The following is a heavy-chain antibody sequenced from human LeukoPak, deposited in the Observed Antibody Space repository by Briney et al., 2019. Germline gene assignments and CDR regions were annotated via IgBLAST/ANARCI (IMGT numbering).Heavy chain of an antibody. Sequence: PSETLSLTCAVYGRSFRGYYWSWIRQPPGKGLEWIGEINHSGSTNYNPSLKSRVTISVDTSKNQFSLKLSSVTAADTAVYYCARGQGRGCSGGSCYYYYYGMDVWGKGTTVTVSS. V-gene: IGHV4-34*01. CDR2: INHSGST. CDR3: ARGQGRGCSGGSCYYYYYGMDV. CDR1: GRSFRGYY. J-gene: IGHJ6*04. D-gene: IGHD2-15*01.